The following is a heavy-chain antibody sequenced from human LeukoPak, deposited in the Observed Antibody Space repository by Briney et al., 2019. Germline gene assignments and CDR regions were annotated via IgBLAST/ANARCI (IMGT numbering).Heavy chain of an antibody. D-gene: IGHD2-2*01. J-gene: IGHJ4*02. CDR3: ARGLDCNSTSCYPHFDY. V-gene: IGHV4-34*01. Sequence: SETLSLTCAVYGGSFSGYYWSWIRQPPGKGLEWIGEINHSGSTNYNPSLKSRVTISVDTSKNQFSLKLSSVTAADTAMYYCARGLDCNSTSCYPHFDYWGQGTLVTVSS. CDR1: GGSFSGYY. CDR2: INHSGST.